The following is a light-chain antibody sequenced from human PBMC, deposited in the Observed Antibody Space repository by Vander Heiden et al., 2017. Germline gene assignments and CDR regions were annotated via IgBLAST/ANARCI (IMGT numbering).Light chain of an antibody. Sequence: QSVLTQPPSVSGAPGQRVTISCTGVSSNTGAVHDIHWYQQLPETAPKLLIYGNANRPSGGPDRFSGSKSGTSGYLVITGLQAEDEADYYCQSYDSSLSASVFGTGTTVTVL. J-gene: IGLJ1*01. CDR1: SSNTGAVHD. CDR3: QSYDSSLSASV. V-gene: IGLV1-40*01. CDR2: GNA.